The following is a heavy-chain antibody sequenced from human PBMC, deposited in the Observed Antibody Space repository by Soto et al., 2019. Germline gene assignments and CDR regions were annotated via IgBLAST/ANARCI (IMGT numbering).Heavy chain of an antibody. CDR1: GFTFSSYT. J-gene: IGHJ4*02. D-gene: IGHD6-6*01. Sequence: GGSLRLSCAASGFTFSSYTMHWVRQAPGQGLEWVAVISYDGSNEYYADSVKGRLTISRDNSKNTLYLQMNSLRAEGTAVYYCARGQAQSRSFFYWGQGTRVTVSS. CDR2: ISYDGSNE. V-gene: IGHV3-30-3*01. CDR3: ARGQAQSRSFFY.